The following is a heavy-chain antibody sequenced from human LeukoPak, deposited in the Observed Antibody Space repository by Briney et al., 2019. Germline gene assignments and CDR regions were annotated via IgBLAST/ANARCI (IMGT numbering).Heavy chain of an antibody. Sequence: SETLSLTCTVSGGSISSRSYYWGWIRQPPGKGLEWIGSVYYSGSTYYNPSLISRVTISVDTSKNQFSLKVTSVTAAETAMYYCARITFGGVIVTWGQGTLVTVSS. CDR1: GGSISSRSYY. D-gene: IGHD3-16*02. J-gene: IGHJ5*02. CDR3: ARITFGGVIVT. CDR2: VYYSGST. V-gene: IGHV4-39*01.